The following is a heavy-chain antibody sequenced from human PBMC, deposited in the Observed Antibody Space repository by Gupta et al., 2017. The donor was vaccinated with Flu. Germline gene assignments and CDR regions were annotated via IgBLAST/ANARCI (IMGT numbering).Heavy chain of an antibody. J-gene: IGHJ4*02. V-gene: IGHV3-23*01. Sequence: FSNNAMSWVRRAPARGLEWVSSIGNTGSVTYYADSVKGRFTISRDSSKNTVSLHMSGLRDEDTAIYYCVAGAVTTSLFDYWGQGTVVTVSS. CDR1: FSNNA. CDR2: IGNTGSVT. CDR3: VAGAVTTSLFDY. D-gene: IGHD4-17*01.